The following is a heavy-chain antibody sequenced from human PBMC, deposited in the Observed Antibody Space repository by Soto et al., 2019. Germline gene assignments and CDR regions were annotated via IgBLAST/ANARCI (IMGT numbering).Heavy chain of an antibody. V-gene: IGHV3-23*01. CDR1: GFTFSSYA. D-gene: IGHD3-22*01. CDR2: ISGSGGRT. Sequence: GGSLRLSCVASGFTFSSYAMTWVRQAPGKGLEWVSGISGSGGRTYHADSVKGRFPISRDNSKNTLYLQMNSLRAEDTAVYYCAKDLKVVADYYYYALDVWGQGTTVTVSS. CDR3: AKDLKVVADYYYYALDV. J-gene: IGHJ6*02.